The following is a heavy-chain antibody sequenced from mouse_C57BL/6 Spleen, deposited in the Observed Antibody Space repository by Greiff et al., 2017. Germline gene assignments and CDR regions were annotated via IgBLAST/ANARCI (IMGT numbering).Heavy chain of an antibody. D-gene: IGHD2-13*01. CDR1: GFSLTSYG. CDR3: ARTDDLRRWNAMDY. V-gene: IGHV2-2*01. Sequence: QVHVKQSGPGLVQPSQSLSITCTVSGFSLTSYGVHWVRQSPGKGLEWLGVIWSGGSTDYNAAFISRLSISKDNSKSQVFFKMNSLQADDTAIYYCARTDDLRRWNAMDYWGQGTSVTVSS. CDR2: IWSGGST. J-gene: IGHJ4*01.